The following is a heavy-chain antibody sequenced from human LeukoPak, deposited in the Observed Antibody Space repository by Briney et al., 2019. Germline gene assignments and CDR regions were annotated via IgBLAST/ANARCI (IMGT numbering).Heavy chain of an antibody. Sequence: SETLSLTCTVSGGSISDYYWNWIWQSPEKGLERIAYIYYTGSTNYNPSLKSRVTMSVDTSKNQFSLKLSSVTAADTAVYYCARFSSSTWGFDFWGQGTLVTVSS. D-gene: IGHD6-13*01. V-gene: IGHV4-59*08. J-gene: IGHJ4*02. CDR1: GGSISDYY. CDR2: IYYTGST. CDR3: ARFSSSTWGFDF.